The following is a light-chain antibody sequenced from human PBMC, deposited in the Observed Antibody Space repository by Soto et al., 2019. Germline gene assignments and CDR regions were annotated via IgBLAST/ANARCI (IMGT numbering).Light chain of an antibody. CDR1: QSVSRN. V-gene: IGKV3-15*01. CDR3: QQYSTWPLT. J-gene: IGKJ4*01. Sequence: EIVMTQSPATLSVSPGENATLSCSASQSVSRNLAWYQQKPGQGPRLLIYDASTRATGIPARFSGSGTGTEFTLTLGRLQSEDFAVFYCQQYSTWPLTFGGGTKVEIK. CDR2: DAS.